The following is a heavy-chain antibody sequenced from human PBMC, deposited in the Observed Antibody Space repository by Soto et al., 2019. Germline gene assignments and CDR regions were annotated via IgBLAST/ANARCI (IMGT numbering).Heavy chain of an antibody. D-gene: IGHD2-15*01. CDR1: GGSVSSGSYY. Sequence: PSETLSLTCTVSGGSVSSGSYYWSWIRQPPGKGLEWIGYIYYSGSTNYNPSLKSRVTISVDTSKNQFSLKLSSVTAADTAVYYCASVGGYCSGGSCYGSFGYWGQGTPVTVSS. CDR2: IYYSGST. V-gene: IGHV4-61*01. CDR3: ASVGGYCSGGSCYGSFGY. J-gene: IGHJ4*02.